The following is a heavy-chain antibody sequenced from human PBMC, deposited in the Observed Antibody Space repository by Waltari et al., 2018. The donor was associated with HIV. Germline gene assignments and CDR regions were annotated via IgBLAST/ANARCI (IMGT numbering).Heavy chain of an antibody. J-gene: IGHJ6*02. CDR3: ARGGGSWIQETHYYKAFDV. Sequence: QLLQSGPETRKPGASVKISCKASGYDFTSYGISWVRRAPGVGLGWVGWIGADDRNKDMDRKFKDRVRLTTDTSTTTALLELRSRMVDDTAIYYWARGGGSWIQETHYYKAFDVWGQGTTVIVSS. D-gene: IGHD5-18*01. V-gene: IGHV1-18*01. CDR2: IGADDRN. CDR1: GYDFTSYG.